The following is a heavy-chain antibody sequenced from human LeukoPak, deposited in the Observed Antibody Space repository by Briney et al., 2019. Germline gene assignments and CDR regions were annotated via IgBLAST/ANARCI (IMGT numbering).Heavy chain of an antibody. CDR2: IYYSGST. J-gene: IGHJ4*02. CDR1: GGSISSYY. Sequence: SETLSLTCTVSGGSISSYYWSWLRQPPGKGLEWIGYIYYSGSTNYNPSLKSRVTISVDTSKNQFSLKLSSVTAADTAVYYCARALRDYAYIYYFDYWGQGTLVAVSS. D-gene: IGHD2-2*01. CDR3: ARALRDYAYIYYFDY. V-gene: IGHV4-59*01.